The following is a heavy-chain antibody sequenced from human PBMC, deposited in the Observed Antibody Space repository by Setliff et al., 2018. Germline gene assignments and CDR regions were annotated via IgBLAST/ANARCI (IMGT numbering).Heavy chain of an antibody. J-gene: IGHJ3*01. CDR3: ARHGPTRTDSWFDSFDV. V-gene: IGHV4-39*01. CDR1: GGSISSSSYY. Sequence: PSETLSLTCTVSGGSISSSSYYWGWIRQPPGKGLEWIGSIYYSGSTYYNPSLKSRVTMSVDTSKNQVSLKMTSVTAADTAVYYCARHGPTRTDSWFDSFDVWGQGTKVTVSS. D-gene: IGHD3-10*01. CDR2: IYYSGST.